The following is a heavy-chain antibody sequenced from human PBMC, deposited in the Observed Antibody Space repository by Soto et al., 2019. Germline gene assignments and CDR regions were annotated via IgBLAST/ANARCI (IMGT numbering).Heavy chain of an antibody. V-gene: IGHV4-59*01. J-gene: IGHJ4*02. CDR3: ARTLPNRQLFDS. CDR2: IYNSGRY. Sequence: PSETLSLTCTVSGGFIWGWIRQSPDKGLEWIGYIYNSGRYNYNPSLESQLTISIDTSKNQFSLRLASVTAADTAVYYCARTLPNRQLFDSWSQGTLVTVSS. D-gene: IGHD1-1*01. CDR1: GGFI.